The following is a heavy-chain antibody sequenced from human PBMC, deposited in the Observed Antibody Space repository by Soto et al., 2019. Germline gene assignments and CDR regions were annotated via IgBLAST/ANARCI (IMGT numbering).Heavy chain of an antibody. CDR1: GYTFTGYY. Sequence: RASVKVSCKASGYTFTGYYMHWVRQAPGQGLEWMGWIKPNSGGTNYAQKFQGWVTMTRDTSISTAYMELRRLRSDDTAVYYCARVSEYYYYGMDVWGQGTTVTVSS. CDR3: ARVSEYYYYGMDV. V-gene: IGHV1-2*04. J-gene: IGHJ6*02. CDR2: IKPNSGGT.